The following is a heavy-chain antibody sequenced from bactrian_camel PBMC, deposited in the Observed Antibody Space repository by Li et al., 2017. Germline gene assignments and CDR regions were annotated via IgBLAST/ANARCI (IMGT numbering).Heavy chain of an antibody. CDR1: GYTTNPNQYDYC. CDR2: ISTIRHI. D-gene: IGHD1*01. J-gene: IGHJ4*01. Sequence: HVQLVESGGDSVQAGGSLELSCASSGYTTNPNQYDYCMAWFRQTPGSACEMVSSISTIRHIWSADSVKGRFTLSVDHTQNIVYLQMNNLKPEDTAMYYCAADEWRSGGSLVRSPYEYNYWGQGTQVTV. V-gene: IGHV3S60*01. CDR3: AADEWRSGGSLVRSPYEYNY.